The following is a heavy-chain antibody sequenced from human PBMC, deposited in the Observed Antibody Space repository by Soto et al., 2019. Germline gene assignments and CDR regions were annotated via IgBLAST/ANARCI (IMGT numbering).Heavy chain of an antibody. CDR2: INVANGNT. D-gene: IGHD5-18*01. V-gene: IGHV1-3*01. CDR1: GYTFTNYV. CDR3: ARSFPSWIHVWLGFDY. Sequence: QVQLVQSGAELKKPGASVKVSCKASGYTFTNYVIHWVRQAPGQRLEWMGWINVANGNTKYSQKLQGRVTITRDTSATTAYMELSSLRSEDTALYYCARSFPSWIHVWLGFDYWGQGTLVTVSS. J-gene: IGHJ4*02.